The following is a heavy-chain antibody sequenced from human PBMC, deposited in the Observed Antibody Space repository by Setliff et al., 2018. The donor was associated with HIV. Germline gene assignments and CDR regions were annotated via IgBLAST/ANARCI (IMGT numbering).Heavy chain of an antibody. J-gene: IGHJ4*02. V-gene: IGHV4-34*01. CDR3: ARGHRLLFYESSGYYGY. D-gene: IGHD3-22*01. Sequence: SETLSLTCDVYGGSFSGYYRNWIRQPPGKGLEWIGEINHIGSTNYNPSLKSRVTISVDTSKNQFSLKLSSVTAADTAVYYCARGHRLLFYESSGYYGYWGQGTLVT. CDR1: GGSFSGYY. CDR2: INHIGST.